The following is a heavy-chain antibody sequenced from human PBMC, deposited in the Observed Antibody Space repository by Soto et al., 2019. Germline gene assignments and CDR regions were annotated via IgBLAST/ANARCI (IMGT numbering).Heavy chain of an antibody. J-gene: IGHJ4*02. CDR2: ISYDGSNK. CDR1: GFTFSSYG. CDR3: AKDWSIAVAGTFDY. V-gene: IGHV3-30*18. D-gene: IGHD6-19*01. Sequence: HPGGSLRLSCAASGFTFSSYGMHWVRQAPGKGLEWVAVISYDGSNKYYADSVKGRFTISRDNSKNTLYLQMNSLRAEDAAVYYCAKDWSIAVAGTFDYWGQGTLVTVSS.